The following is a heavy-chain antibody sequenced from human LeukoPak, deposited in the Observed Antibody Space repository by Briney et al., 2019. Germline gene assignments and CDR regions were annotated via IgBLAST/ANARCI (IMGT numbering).Heavy chain of an antibody. Sequence: SETLSLTCAVHGGSFSGYYWSWIRQPPGKGLEWIGEINHSGSTNYNPSLKSRVTISVDTSKNQFSLKLSSVTAADTAVYYCARGRSVVAPIFPLDYWGQGTLVTVSS. J-gene: IGHJ4*02. V-gene: IGHV4-34*01. CDR1: GGSFSGYY. CDR3: ARGRSVVAPIFPLDY. D-gene: IGHD5-12*01. CDR2: INHSGST.